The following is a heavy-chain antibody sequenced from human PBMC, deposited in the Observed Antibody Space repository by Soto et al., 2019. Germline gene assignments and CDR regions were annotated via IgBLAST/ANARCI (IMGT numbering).Heavy chain of an antibody. CDR2: INHSGST. D-gene: IGHD3-10*01. Sequence: SETLSLTCAVYGGSFSGYYWSWIRQPPGKGLEWIGEINHSGSTNYNPSLKSRVTISVDTSKNQFSLKLSSVTAADTAVYYCARGQAGLLWFGEPRGNYYYGMDVWGQETTVTVSS. CDR3: ARGQAGLLWFGEPRGNYYYGMDV. J-gene: IGHJ6*02. V-gene: IGHV4-34*01. CDR1: GGSFSGYY.